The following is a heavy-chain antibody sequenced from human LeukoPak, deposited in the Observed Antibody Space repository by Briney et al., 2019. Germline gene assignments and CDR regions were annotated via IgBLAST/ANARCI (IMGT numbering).Heavy chain of an antibody. D-gene: IGHD2-2*01. CDR1: GFTFSSYA. J-gene: IGHJ1*01. V-gene: IGHV3-23*01. CDR3: AKDWGQVPASISGH. CDR2: ISGSGGST. Sequence: GGSLRLSCAASGFTFSSYAMSLVRQAPGKGLEWVSAISGSGGSTYYADSVKGRFTISRDNSKNTLFLQMNSLRTEDTAVYYCAKDWGQVPASISGHWGQGTLVTVSS.